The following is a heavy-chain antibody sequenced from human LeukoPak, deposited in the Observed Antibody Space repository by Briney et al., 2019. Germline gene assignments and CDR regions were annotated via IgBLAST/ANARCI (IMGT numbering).Heavy chain of an antibody. Sequence: GGSLRLSCVASGFTFSTCSMNWVRQAPGKGLEWVSYISSSSTTTYYADSVKGRFTISRDNAKNSLYLQMNSLRDEDTAVYYCARDQQWPIVHYFDHWGQGILVTVSS. CDR1: GFTFSTCS. V-gene: IGHV3-48*02. J-gene: IGHJ4*02. CDR3: ARDQQWPIVHYFDH. CDR2: ISSSSTTT. D-gene: IGHD6-19*01.